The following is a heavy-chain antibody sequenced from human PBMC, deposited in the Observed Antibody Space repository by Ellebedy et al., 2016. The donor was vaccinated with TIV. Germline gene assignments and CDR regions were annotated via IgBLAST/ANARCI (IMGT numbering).Heavy chain of an antibody. CDR1: GISLSTSGMC. Sequence: SGPTLVKPTQTLTLTCSFSGISLSTSGMCVSWIRQPPGKALEWLARIDWDENKYYSTSLETRLYISKDTSKNQVVLTMTNMDPVDTATYYCARIPRSGWYWYFDLWGRGTLVTVSS. CDR2: IDWDENK. CDR3: ARIPRSGWYWYFDL. J-gene: IGHJ2*01. V-gene: IGHV2-70*11. D-gene: IGHD6-19*01.